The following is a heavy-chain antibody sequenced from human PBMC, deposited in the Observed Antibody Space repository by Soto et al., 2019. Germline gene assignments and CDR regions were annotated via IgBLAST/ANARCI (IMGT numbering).Heavy chain of an antibody. D-gene: IGHD4-17*01. J-gene: IGHJ4*02. CDR2: IYSGGST. CDR3: ARVAPLGDYGDYFDY. CDR1: GFTVSSNY. Sequence: EVQLVESGGGLVQPGGSLRLSCAASGFTVSSNYMSWVRQAPGKGLEWVSVIYSGGSTYYADSVKGRFTISRDNSKNTLYLQMNSLGAEDTAVYYCARVAPLGDYGDYFDYWGQGTLVTVSS. V-gene: IGHV3-66*01.